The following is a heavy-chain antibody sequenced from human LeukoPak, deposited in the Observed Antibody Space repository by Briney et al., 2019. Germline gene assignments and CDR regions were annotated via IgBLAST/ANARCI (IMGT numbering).Heavy chain of an antibody. J-gene: IGHJ4*02. CDR3: ARTSGSGWYFDC. CDR1: GFTFTNYN. V-gene: IGHV3-48*02. Sequence: GSLRLSCAASGFTFTNYNMNWVRQAPGKGLEWVSYITSGSGATYSADSAKGRFTISRDNAKNSLYLQMNSLRDEDTALYYCARTSGSGWYFDCWGQGTLVTVST. CDR2: ITSGSGAT. D-gene: IGHD6-19*01.